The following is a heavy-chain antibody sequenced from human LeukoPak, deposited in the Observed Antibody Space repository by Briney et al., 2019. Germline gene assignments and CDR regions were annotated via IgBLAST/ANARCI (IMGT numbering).Heavy chain of an antibody. V-gene: IGHV3-23*01. CDR3: AKGFPTRGYFDS. D-gene: IGHD5-12*01. Sequence: PGGSLRLSCAASGVTLSSYGMAWVRQAPGKGLEWVSGISDSGGSTYYAGSVKGRFSISRDNSKNTLNLQMNSLRVEDTAVYYCAKGFPTRGYFDSWGQGILVIVSS. CDR2: ISDSGGST. J-gene: IGHJ4*02. CDR1: GVTLSSYG.